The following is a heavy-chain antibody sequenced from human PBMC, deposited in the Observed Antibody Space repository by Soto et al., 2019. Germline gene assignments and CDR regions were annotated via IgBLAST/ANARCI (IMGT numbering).Heavy chain of an antibody. CDR1: GFTFSSYA. D-gene: IGHD3-3*01. CDR2: ISGSGGST. CDR3: AKSTLVQDYDFWSGPSSQPVDD. V-gene: IGHV3-23*01. J-gene: IGHJ4*02. Sequence: GGSLRLSCAASGFTFSSYAMSWVRQAPGKGLEWVSAISGSGGSTYYADSVKGRFTISRDNSKNTLYLQMNSLRAEDTAVYYCAKSTLVQDYDFWSGPSSQPVDDWGPGILV.